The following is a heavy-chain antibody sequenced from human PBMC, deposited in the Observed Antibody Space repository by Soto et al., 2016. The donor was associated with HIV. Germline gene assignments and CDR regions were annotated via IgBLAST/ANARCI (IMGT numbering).Heavy chain of an antibody. CDR1: GGSVSSPTCY. Sequence: QVRLQESGPQLVKPSETLSLTCTVSGGSVSSPTCYWTWLRQPPGKELEWIGYILYSGTATYNPSLKNRITISVDTSKNQFSLKINSMTAADTALYYCARESGSSGWALDYWGQGKLVVVSS. CDR3: ARESGSSGWALDY. D-gene: IGHD6-19*01. CDR2: ILYSGTA. V-gene: IGHV4-61*01. J-gene: IGHJ4*02.